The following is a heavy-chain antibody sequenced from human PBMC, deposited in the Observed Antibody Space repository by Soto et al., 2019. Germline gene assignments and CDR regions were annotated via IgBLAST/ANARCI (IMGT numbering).Heavy chain of an antibody. J-gene: IGHJ4*02. CDR3: NYYDSSGYFDY. Sequence: PGGSLRLSCAASGFTFSSYAMTWVRQAPGKGLEWVSAIGGSGGGTYYADSVKGRFTISRDNSKNTLYLQMNSLRAEDTAVYYCNYYDSSGYFDYWGQGTLVTVS. V-gene: IGHV3-23*01. D-gene: IGHD3-22*01. CDR1: GFTFSSYA. CDR2: IGGSGGGT.